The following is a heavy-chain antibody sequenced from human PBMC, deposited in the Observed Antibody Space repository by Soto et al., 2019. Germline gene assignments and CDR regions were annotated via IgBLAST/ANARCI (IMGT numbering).Heavy chain of an antibody. Sequence: GESLKISCKDSGYTFTTYWIGWVRQMPGKGLEWMGIIYAADSRAKYSPSFQGQVTISVDRSTTTAYLQLNSVTAADTAVYYCARESAGSGKNNWFDPWGQGTLVTVSS. CDR3: ARESAGSGKNNWFDP. V-gene: IGHV5-51*01. CDR1: GYTFTTYW. CDR2: IYAADSRA. D-gene: IGHD3-10*01. J-gene: IGHJ5*02.